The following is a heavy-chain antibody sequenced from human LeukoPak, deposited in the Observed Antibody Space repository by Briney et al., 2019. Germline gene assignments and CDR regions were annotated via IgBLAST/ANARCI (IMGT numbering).Heavy chain of an antibody. Sequence: GGSLRLSCEASGFTFDDYGMSWVRQPPGKGLEWVSGINRNGGSTDYADSVKGRFTISRDNAKNSHFLQMNSLRVEDTALYYCARGFRDGPFDCWGQGTLVTVSS. CDR2: INRNGGST. J-gene: IGHJ4*02. V-gene: IGHV3-20*04. CDR3: ARGFRDGPFDC. D-gene: IGHD5-24*01. CDR1: GFTFDDYG.